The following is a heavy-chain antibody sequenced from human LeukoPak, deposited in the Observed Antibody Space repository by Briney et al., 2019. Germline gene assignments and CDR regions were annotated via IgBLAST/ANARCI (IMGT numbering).Heavy chain of an antibody. CDR1: GYSISSGCY. D-gene: IGHD6-19*01. J-gene: IGHJ4*02. V-gene: IGHV4-38-2*01. Sequence: SETLSLTCAVSGYSISSGCYWGWLRPPPGKGLAGIGSIYLSGSTYDNQSLKSRVTISVDTSKNQFSLKLSSVTAADTAVYYCARLGLTGYSSGWYYWGQGTLVTVSS. CDR3: ARLGLTGYSSGWYY. CDR2: IYLSGST.